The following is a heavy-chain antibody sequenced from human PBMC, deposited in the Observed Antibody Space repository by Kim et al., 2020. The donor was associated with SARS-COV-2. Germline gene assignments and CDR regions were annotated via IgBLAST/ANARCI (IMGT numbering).Heavy chain of an antibody. CDR2: IYPGDSET. V-gene: IGHV5-51*01. CDR1: GYSFSSNW. Sequence: GESLKISCKGSGYSFSSNWIGWVRQMPGKGLEWMGIIYPGDSETRYSPSFQGQVTISAEKSISTAYLQWSSLKASETAMYYWARHKRDLPFDFWAQGTL. CDR3: ARHKRDLPFDF. J-gene: IGHJ4*02.